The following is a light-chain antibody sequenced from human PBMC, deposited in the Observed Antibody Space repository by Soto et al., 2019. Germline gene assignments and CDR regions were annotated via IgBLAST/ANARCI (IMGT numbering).Light chain of an antibody. CDR3: QQRSNWPWT. J-gene: IGKJ1*01. V-gene: IGKV3-11*01. Sequence: EFVLPQSPPPLSLFPGERATLSSRASQSVSSYLAWRQQKPGQAPRLLIYDASNRATGIPARFSGSGSGTDFTLTISSLEPEDFAVYYCQQRSNWPWTFGQGTKV. CDR1: QSVSSY. CDR2: DAS.